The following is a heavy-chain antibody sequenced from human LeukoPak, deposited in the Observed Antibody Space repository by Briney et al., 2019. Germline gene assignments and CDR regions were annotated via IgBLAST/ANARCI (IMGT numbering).Heavy chain of an antibody. D-gene: IGHD5-12*01. CDR2: IYYSGST. Sequence: PSETLSLTCTVSGGPISSYYWSWIRQPPGKGLEWIGYIYYSGSTSYNPSLKSRVTISVDTSKNQFSLKLSSVTAADTAVYYCASTAGYSGYDYWGQGTLVTVSS. CDR3: ASTAGYSGYDY. CDR1: GGPISSYY. J-gene: IGHJ4*02. V-gene: IGHV4-59*01.